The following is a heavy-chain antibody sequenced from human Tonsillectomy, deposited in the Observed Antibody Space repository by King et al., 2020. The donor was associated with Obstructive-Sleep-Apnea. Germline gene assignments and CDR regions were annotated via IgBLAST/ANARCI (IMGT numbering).Heavy chain of an antibody. Sequence: VQLVQSGAEVRKPGASVNISCKASGYTFTQYAIHWLRQAPGQRLEWLGWINAATGNTRYSQRFQGRVTITRDKSASTAYMDLSSLRSDDTALYFCARGGGSTSGAFQSPLWAYWGQGTLVTVSS. D-gene: IGHD3-10*01. V-gene: IGHV1-3*01. J-gene: IGHJ4*02. CDR1: GYTFTQYA. CDR3: ARGGGSTSGAFQSPLWAY. CDR2: INAATGNT.